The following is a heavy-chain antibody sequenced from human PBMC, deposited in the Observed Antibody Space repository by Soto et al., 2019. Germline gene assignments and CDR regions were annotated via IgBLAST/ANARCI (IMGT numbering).Heavy chain of an antibody. D-gene: IGHD2-15*01. CDR3: AKRWTSREYYCYVMDV. CDR2: LSGSGGST. Sequence: GGSLRLSCAASGFTFRIYPMSWVRQAPGKGLEWVSSLSGSGGSTFYADSVKGRFTISRDNSKNTLYLQMNSLRPDDTAVYFCAKRWTSREYYCYVMDVCGRGTTVIVSS. J-gene: IGHJ6*02. V-gene: IGHV3-23*01. CDR1: GFTFRIYP.